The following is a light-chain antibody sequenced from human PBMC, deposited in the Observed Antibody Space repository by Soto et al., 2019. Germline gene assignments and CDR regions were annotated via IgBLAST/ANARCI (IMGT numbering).Light chain of an antibody. J-gene: IGKJ3*01. CDR1: QSVSRSY. CDR2: GAS. V-gene: IGKV3-20*01. Sequence: EIVLTQSPGTLSSSPGERATLSCRASQSVSRSYFAWHQQKPGQAPMLLIYGASSRATGIPDRFSGSGAGTDFAMTISRLKPEDFAVYYWQLYGSSLEVTFGPGTKVDIK. CDR3: QLYGSSLEVT.